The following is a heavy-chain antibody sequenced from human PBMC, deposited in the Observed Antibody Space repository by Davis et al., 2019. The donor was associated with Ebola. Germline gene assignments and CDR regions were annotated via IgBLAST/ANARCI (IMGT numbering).Heavy chain of an antibody. V-gene: IGHV4-39*02. J-gene: IGHJ6*04. Sequence: SETLSLTCTVSGGSVSTSFYNWGWIRQTPEKGLEWIASIYYSGNTYYNPSLKTRVTMSVDTSKNLFSLRVSSVTAADTAVYYCARDGGVVVAASGMDVWGKGTTVTVSS. D-gene: IGHD2-15*01. CDR1: GGSVSTSFYN. CDR2: IYYSGNT. CDR3: ARDGGVVVAASGMDV.